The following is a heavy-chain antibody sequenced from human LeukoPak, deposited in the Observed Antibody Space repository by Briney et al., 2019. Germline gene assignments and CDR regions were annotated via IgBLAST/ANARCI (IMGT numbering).Heavy chain of an antibody. V-gene: IGHV3-30*04. CDR2: ISYDGSNK. CDR1: GFTFSSYA. CDR3: ARDEATVTPSLPIYSRFGMDV. D-gene: IGHD4-17*01. J-gene: IGHJ6*04. Sequence: PGRSLRLSCAASGFTFSSYAMHWVRQAPGKGLEWVTIISYDGSNKYYVDSVKGRFTISRDNSKNTLYLQMTSLRAEDTAVYYCARDEATVTPSLPIYSRFGMDVWGKGTTVTVSS.